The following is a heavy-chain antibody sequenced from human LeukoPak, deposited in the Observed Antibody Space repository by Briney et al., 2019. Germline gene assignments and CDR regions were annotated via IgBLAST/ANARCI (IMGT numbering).Heavy chain of an antibody. J-gene: IGHJ5*02. Sequence: GGSLRLSCTASGFTFGDYAMNWFRQAPGKGLEWVGFIRSKAYGGTTEYAASVKGRFTISRDDSKGIAYLQMNSLKTEDTAVYYCTWFYGSGIIGFDPWGQGTLVTVSS. CDR3: TWFYGSGIIGFDP. D-gene: IGHD3-10*01. V-gene: IGHV3-49*03. CDR1: GFTFGDYA. CDR2: IRSKAYGGTT.